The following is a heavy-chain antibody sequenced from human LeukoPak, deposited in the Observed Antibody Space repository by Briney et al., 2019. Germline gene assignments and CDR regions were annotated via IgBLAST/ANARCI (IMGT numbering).Heavy chain of an antibody. CDR2: IYYSGST. CDR1: GGSISSGGYY. J-gene: IGHJ6*03. Sequence: PSQTLSLTCTVSGGSISSGGYYWSWIRQHPGKGLEWIGYIYYSGSTYYNPSLKGRVTISVDTSKNQFSLKLSSVTAADTAVYYCALAGRYYFYMDVWGKGTTVTVSS. CDR3: ALAGRYYFYMDV. D-gene: IGHD6-25*01. V-gene: IGHV4-31*03.